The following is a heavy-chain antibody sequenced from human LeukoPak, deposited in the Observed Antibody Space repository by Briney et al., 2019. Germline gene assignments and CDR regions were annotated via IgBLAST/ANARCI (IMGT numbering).Heavy chain of an antibody. CDR2: ISGSGGST. Sequence: GGSLRLSCAASGFTFSSYAMSWVRQAPGKGLEWVSAISGSGGSTYYADSVKGRFTISRDNSKNTLYLQMNSLRAEDTAVYYCAASPSPMSSGWFYYWGQGTLVTVSS. J-gene: IGHJ4*02. CDR3: AASPSPMSSGWFYY. V-gene: IGHV3-23*01. D-gene: IGHD6-19*01. CDR1: GFTFSSYA.